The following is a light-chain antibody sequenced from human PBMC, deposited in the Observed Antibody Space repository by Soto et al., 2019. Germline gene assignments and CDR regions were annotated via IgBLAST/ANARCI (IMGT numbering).Light chain of an antibody. CDR2: AAS. J-gene: IGKJ5*01. CDR1: QSVSSNY. CDR3: QQHGQWPIT. V-gene: IGKV3-20*01. Sequence: EIVLTQSPGTLSLSPGERVTLSCRASQSVSSNYLGWYQQRKGKLPKNLIYAASTLQPGVPSRFSGSGSGTYFTLAFSRLQPEDFETYYCQQHGQWPITFGQGTRLEIK.